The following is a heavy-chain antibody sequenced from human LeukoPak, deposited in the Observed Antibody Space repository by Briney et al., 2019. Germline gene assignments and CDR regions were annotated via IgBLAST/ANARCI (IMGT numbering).Heavy chain of an antibody. CDR2: ISTSSITT. CDR3: ARPFTIFGLDY. CDR1: GFTFSSNS. Sequence: GGSLRLSCAASGFTFSSNSMNWVRQAPGKGLEWVSYISTSSITTKYADAVKGRFTISRDNDKNSVYLQMNSLRADDTAVYYCARPFTIFGLDYWGQGTLVTVSS. J-gene: IGHJ4*02. D-gene: IGHD3-3*01. V-gene: IGHV3-48*01.